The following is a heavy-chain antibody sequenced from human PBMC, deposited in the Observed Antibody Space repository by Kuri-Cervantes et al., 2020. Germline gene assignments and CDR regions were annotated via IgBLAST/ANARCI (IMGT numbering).Heavy chain of an antibody. CDR3: ARVGYCTGGSCLEGAFDI. V-gene: IGHV1-69*05. CDR1: GYTFTSYG. D-gene: IGHD2-15*01. J-gene: IGHJ3*02. Sequence: SVKVSCKASGYTFTSYGISWVRQAPGQGLEWMGGILPVFGTRNYAQIFQGRVTITTDESTSTAFLALNSLRSEDTAIYYCARVGYCTGGSCLEGAFDIWGQGTKVTVSS. CDR2: ILPVFGTR.